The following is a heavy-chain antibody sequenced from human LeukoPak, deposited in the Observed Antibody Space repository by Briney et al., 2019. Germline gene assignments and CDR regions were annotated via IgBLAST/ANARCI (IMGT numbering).Heavy chain of an antibody. Sequence: GGSLRLSCAASGFTFSSYSMNWVRQAPGKGLEWVSYISSSGSTIYYADSVKGRFTISRDNAKNSLYLQMNSLRAEDTAVYYCAKLQSDGLRTYYGMDVWGQGTTVTVSS. V-gene: IGHV3-48*04. D-gene: IGHD4-23*01. CDR2: ISSSGSTI. CDR1: GFTFSSYS. CDR3: AKLQSDGLRTYYGMDV. J-gene: IGHJ6*02.